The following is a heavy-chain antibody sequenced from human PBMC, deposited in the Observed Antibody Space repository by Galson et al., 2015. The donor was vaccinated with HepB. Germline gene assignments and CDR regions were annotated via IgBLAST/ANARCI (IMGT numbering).Heavy chain of an antibody. CDR3: ARDNLFLDYYDSSGYYYVGYFDY. J-gene: IGHJ4*02. CDR1: GYTFTSYG. V-gene: IGHV1-18*01. Sequence: SVKVSCKASGYTFTSYGISWVRQAPGQGLEWMGWISAYNGNTNYAQKLQGRVTMTTDTSTSTAYMELRSLRSDDTAVYYCARDNLFLDYYDSSGYYYVGYFDYWGQGTLVTVSS. D-gene: IGHD3-22*01. CDR2: ISAYNGNT.